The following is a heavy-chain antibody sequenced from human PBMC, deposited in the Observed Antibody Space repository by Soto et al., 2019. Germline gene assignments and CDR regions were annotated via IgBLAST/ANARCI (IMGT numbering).Heavy chain of an antibody. Sequence: ASVKVSCKASGGTFSSYAISWVRQAPGQGLEWMGGIIPIFGTASYAQKFQGRVTITADESTSTAYMELSSLRSEDKAVYYCARAYYYDSSGYYPFDSRGQGNLVKVSS. J-gene: IGHJ4*02. CDR1: GGTFSSYA. D-gene: IGHD3-22*01. V-gene: IGHV1-69*13. CDR2: IIPIFGTA. CDR3: ARAYYYDSSGYYPFDS.